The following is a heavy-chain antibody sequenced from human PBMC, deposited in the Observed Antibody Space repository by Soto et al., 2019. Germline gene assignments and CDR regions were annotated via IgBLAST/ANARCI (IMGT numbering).Heavy chain of an antibody. CDR3: ATGYSYGSGVY. J-gene: IGHJ4*02. Sequence: ASVKVSCKASGNTVPNYAIHWVRQAPGQRLEWMGWINGGNGNTYYSEHFQGRVTMTTDTSTSTAYMELRSLRSDDTAVYYCATGYSYGSGVYWGQGTLVTVSS. V-gene: IGHV1-3*01. CDR2: INGGNGNT. CDR1: GNTVPNYA. D-gene: IGHD5-18*01.